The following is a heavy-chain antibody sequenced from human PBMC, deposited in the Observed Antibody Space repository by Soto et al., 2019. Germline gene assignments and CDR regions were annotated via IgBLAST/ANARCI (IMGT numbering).Heavy chain of an antibody. V-gene: IGHV3-13*04. CDR1: GFTFSSYD. Sequence: EVQLVESGGGLVQPGGSLRLSCAASGFTFSSYDMHWVRQATGKGLEWVSAIGTAGDTYYPGSVKGRFTISRENAKNSVYLQMNSLRAGDTAVYDCARGRAAGMGNWFDPWGQGTLATVSS. CDR2: IGTAGDT. J-gene: IGHJ5*02. CDR3: ARGRAAGMGNWFDP. D-gene: IGHD6-13*01.